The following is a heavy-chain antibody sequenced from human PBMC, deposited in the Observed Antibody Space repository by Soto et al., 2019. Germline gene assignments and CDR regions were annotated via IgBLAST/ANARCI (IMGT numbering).Heavy chain of an antibody. Sequence: QVQLVQSGAEVKKPGSSVKVSCKASGGTFSSYAISWVRQAPGQGLEWMGGIIPIFGTANYAQKFQGRVTITADESTSTAYMELSSLRSEDTALYYCARPTRYYYDSSGQSAWIDPLGQGTLVTVSS. CDR3: ARPTRYYYDSSGQSAWIDP. D-gene: IGHD3-22*01. J-gene: IGHJ5*02. CDR2: IIPIFGTA. V-gene: IGHV1-69*12. CDR1: GGTFSSYA.